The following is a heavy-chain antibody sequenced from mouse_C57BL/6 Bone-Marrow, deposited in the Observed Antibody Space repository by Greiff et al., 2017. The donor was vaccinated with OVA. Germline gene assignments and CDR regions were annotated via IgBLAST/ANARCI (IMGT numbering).Heavy chain of an antibody. V-gene: IGHV1-64*01. J-gene: IGHJ1*03. CDR2: IHPNSGST. CDR3: AIYYGSIYRYWYFDV. D-gene: IGHD1-1*01. CDR1: GYTFTSYC. Sequence: QVQLQQPGAELVKPGASVQLSCKASGYTFTSYCMHWVKQRPGQGLEWIGMIHPNSGSTNYNEKFKSKATLTVDKSSSTAYMQLSSLTSEDSAVYYCAIYYGSIYRYWYFDVWGTGTTVTVSS.